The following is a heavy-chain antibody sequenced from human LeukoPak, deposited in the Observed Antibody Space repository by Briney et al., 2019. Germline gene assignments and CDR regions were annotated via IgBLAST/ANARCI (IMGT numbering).Heavy chain of an antibody. V-gene: IGHV3-21*01. Sequence: GGSLRLSRAASGFTFSSYSMNWVCQAPGKGLEWVSSISSSSSYIYYADSVKGRFTISRDNAKNSLYLQMNSLRAEDTAVYYCAKILAQNYYYYMDVWGKGTTVTVPS. CDR3: AKILAQNYYYYMDV. CDR2: ISSSSSYI. CDR1: GFTFSSYS. J-gene: IGHJ6*03.